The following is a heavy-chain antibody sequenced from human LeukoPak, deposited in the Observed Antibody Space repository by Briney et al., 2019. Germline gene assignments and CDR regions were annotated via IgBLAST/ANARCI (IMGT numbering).Heavy chain of an antibody. Sequence: ASVKVSCKASGYTFTNYAISWVRQAPGQGLQWMGWINPYIGNTDYAEMLQGRVTMTTDPSTNTAYMELRSLRSDDTAVYYCARAEQYSSGTMDVWAKGPRSPSP. J-gene: IGHJ6*03. CDR3: ARAEQYSSGTMDV. D-gene: IGHD2-8*02. CDR2: INPYIGNT. V-gene: IGHV1-18*01. CDR1: GYTFTNYA.